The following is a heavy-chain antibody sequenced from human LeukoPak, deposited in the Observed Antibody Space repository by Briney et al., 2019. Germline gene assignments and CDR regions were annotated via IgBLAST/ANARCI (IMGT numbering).Heavy chain of an antibody. Sequence: SETLSPTCTVSGGSISTYFWNWIRQPAGKGLEWIGRIYASGSTNYNPSLKSRVTISVDKSKNQFSLKLSSVTAADTAVYYCARGTLWNSGNYPVLNYWGQGTLVTVSS. J-gene: IGHJ4*02. CDR1: GGSISTYF. CDR2: IYASGST. CDR3: ARGTLWNSGNYPVLNY. D-gene: IGHD3-10*01. V-gene: IGHV4-4*07.